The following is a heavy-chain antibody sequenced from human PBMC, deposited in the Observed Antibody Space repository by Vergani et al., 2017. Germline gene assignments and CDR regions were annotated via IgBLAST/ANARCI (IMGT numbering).Heavy chain of an antibody. CDR3: ARDLAVTTGPFDY. Sequence: EVQLVESGGGLVKPGGSLRLSCAASGFTFSSYSMNWVRQAPGKGLEWVSSISSSSSYIYYADSVKGRFTISRDNAKNSLYLQMNSLRAEDTAVYYGARDLAVTTGPFDYWGQGTLVTVSS. J-gene: IGHJ4*02. D-gene: IGHD4-17*01. CDR2: ISSSSSYI. CDR1: GFTFSSYS. V-gene: IGHV3-21*01.